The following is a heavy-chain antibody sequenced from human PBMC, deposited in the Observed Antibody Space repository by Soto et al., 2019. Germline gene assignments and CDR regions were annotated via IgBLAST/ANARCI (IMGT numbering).Heavy chain of an antibody. CDR2: IIPIFGTA. V-gene: IGHV1-69*13. D-gene: IGHD4-17*01. J-gene: IGHJ5*02. Sequence: GASVKVSCKASGGTFSSYAISWVRQAPGQGLEWMGGIIPIFGTANYAQKFQGRVTITADESTSTAYMELSSLRSEDTAVYYCANFGPGTYDYGGENLFDPCGQRTLVTVSS. CDR3: ANFGPGTYDYGGENLFDP. CDR1: GGTFSSYA.